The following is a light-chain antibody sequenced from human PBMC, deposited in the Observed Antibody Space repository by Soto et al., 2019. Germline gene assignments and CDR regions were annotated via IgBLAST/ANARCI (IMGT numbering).Light chain of an antibody. V-gene: IGKV1-39*01. Sequence: DIQVTQSPSSLSSSVGDRVTITCRASQTIVSNLNWYRQKLGKAPTLLIYDASPLQSGVPSRFSGIGSGTDFALTITSLHPEDSATYYCQQSYTTVYTFGQGTKV. CDR3: QQSYTTVYT. J-gene: IGKJ2*01. CDR1: QTIVSN. CDR2: DAS.